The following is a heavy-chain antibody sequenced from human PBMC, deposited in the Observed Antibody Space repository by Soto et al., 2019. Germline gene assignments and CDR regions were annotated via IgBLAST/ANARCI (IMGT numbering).Heavy chain of an antibody. J-gene: IGHJ6*02. CDR3: AKRTINYYGSGAYGMDV. V-gene: IGHV3-23*01. Sequence: PGGSLRLSCAASGFTFSSYAMSWVRQAPGKGLEWASAISGSGGSTYYADSVKGRFTISRDNSKNTLYLQMNSLRAEDTAVYYCAKRTINYYGSGAYGMDVWGQGTTVTVSS. CDR2: ISGSGGST. CDR1: GFTFSSYA. D-gene: IGHD3-10*01.